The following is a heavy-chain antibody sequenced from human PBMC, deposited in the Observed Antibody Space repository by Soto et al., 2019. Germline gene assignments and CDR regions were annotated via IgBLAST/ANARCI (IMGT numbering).Heavy chain of an antibody. V-gene: IGHV4-30-2*01. Sequence: SETLSLTCAVSGASISSGNHSWSWIRQPPGKGLEWIGYIYHSGSTYYNPSLKRRVTISVDRSKNQFSLNLNSVTAADTAVYYCDRGGYSGYDLTFDHWGQGTLVTVSS. J-gene: IGHJ4*02. CDR3: DRGGYSGYDLTFDH. CDR2: IYHSGST. D-gene: IGHD5-12*01. CDR1: GASISSGNHS.